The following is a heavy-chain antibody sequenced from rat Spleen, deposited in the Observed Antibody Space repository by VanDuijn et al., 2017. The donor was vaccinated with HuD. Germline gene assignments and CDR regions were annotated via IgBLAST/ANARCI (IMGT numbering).Heavy chain of an antibody. Sequence: EVQLVESGGGLVQPGRSLKLSCAASGFTFSNYYMAWVRQAPTKGLEWVASITNSGGSTYYRDSVKGRFTISRDNAKSTLYLQMDSLRSEDTATYYCTRDRDYWGQGVMVTVSS. CDR2: ITNSGGST. V-gene: IGHV5S23*01. J-gene: IGHJ2*01. CDR1: GFTFSNYY. CDR3: TRDRDY.